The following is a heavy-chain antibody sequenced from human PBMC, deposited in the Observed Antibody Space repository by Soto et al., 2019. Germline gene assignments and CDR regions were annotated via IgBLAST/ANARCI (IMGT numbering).Heavy chain of an antibody. CDR3: ARGGRDCGGDCYDWFDP. J-gene: IGHJ5*02. CDR1: GGSISSYS. V-gene: IGHV4-59*01. D-gene: IGHD2-21*02. Sequence: SETLSLTCTVSGGSISSYSWSWIRQPPGKGLEWIGYIYFSGSTSYNPSLKSRVTISVDTSKNQFSLKLSSVTAVDTAVYYCARGGRDCGGDCYDWFDPWGQGTLVTVSS. CDR2: IYFSGST.